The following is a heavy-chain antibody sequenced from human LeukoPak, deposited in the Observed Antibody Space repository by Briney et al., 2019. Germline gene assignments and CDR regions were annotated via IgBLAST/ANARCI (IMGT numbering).Heavy chain of an antibody. CDR3: ATPYSSSSEFDC. Sequence: ASVKVSCKVSGYTLTELSMHWLRQAPGKGLEWMGGFDPEDGEAIYAQKFQGRVNMTEDTSTDTAYMELSSLRSEDTAVYYCATPYSSSSEFDCWGQGTLVTVSS. J-gene: IGHJ4*02. CDR2: FDPEDGEA. CDR1: GYTLTELS. V-gene: IGHV1-24*01. D-gene: IGHD6-6*01.